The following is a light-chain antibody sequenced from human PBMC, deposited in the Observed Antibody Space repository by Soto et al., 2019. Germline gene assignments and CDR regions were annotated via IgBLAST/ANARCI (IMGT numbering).Light chain of an antibody. J-gene: IGKJ4*01. CDR3: QQSFTLPLT. CDR1: QNIKTY. V-gene: IGKV1-39*01. CDR2: TAS. Sequence: DIEMTQTPSSLSASVGDRATITCRASQNIKTYLNWYQQKPGKAPLLLVYTASSLQSGVPSRFSGSGSGTDFTLTITRLQPEDFATYYCQQSFTLPLTFGGGTKVDI.